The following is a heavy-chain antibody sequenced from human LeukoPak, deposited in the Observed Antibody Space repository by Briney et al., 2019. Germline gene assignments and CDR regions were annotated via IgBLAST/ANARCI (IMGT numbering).Heavy chain of an antibody. Sequence: PGGSLRLSCAASGFTFSNYSMNWVRQAPEKGLEWVSSISSSSSYIYYADSVKGRFTISRDNAKNSLYLQMNSLRAEDTAVYYCARDYDFWSGYVDYWGQGTLVTVSS. J-gene: IGHJ4*02. D-gene: IGHD3-3*01. CDR2: ISSSSSYI. CDR1: GFTFSNYS. V-gene: IGHV3-21*01. CDR3: ARDYDFWSGYVDY.